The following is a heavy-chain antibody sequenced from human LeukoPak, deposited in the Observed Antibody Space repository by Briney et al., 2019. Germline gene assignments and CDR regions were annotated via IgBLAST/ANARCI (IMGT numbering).Heavy chain of an antibody. Sequence: PSQTLSLTCTVSGGSISSGDYYWRWIRQPPGTGLEYIGHIYYSGSTNYNSSLKSRLTISVDTSKNQFSLKLSSVTAADTAVYYCARGVDTSIRYYFDYWGQGTLVTVSS. J-gene: IGHJ4*02. CDR3: ARGVDTSIRYYFDY. CDR1: GGSISSGDYY. V-gene: IGHV4-61*08. CDR2: IYYSGST. D-gene: IGHD5-18*01.